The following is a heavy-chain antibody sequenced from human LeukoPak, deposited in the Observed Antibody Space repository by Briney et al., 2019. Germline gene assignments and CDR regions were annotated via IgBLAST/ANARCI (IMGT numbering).Heavy chain of an antibody. CDR1: GFTFSSYA. J-gene: IGHJ4*02. CDR2: ISGSGGST. D-gene: IGHD6-19*01. CDR3: AKDPLGPGIAVAGPFDY. Sequence: PGGSLRLSCAASGFTFSSYAISWVRQAPGKGLEWVSPISGSGGSTYYTDSVKGRFTISRNNSKNTLYLQMTSLRAEDTAVYYCAKDPLGPGIAVAGPFDYWGQGTLVTVSS. V-gene: IGHV3-23*01.